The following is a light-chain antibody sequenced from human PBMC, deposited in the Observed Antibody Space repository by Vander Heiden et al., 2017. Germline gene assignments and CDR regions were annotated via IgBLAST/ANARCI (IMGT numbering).Light chain of an antibody. CDR1: QSVSSY. Sequence: ETVLTPPPPPLSLPPGKTAPPSRRASQSVSSYLAWYQQNPGQAPRLLIYDATNGATGIPARFGGSGSGTDFTLTISSLEPEDFAVYYCQQRSSWLTFGGGTRVEIK. V-gene: IGKV3-11*01. CDR3: QQRSSWLT. J-gene: IGKJ4*01. CDR2: DAT.